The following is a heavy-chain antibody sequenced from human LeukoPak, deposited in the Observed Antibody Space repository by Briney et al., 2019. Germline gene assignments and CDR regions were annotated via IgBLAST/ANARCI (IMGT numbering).Heavy chain of an antibody. V-gene: IGHV4-38-2*02. CDR2: IFHTGST. D-gene: IGHD6-13*01. CDR3: ARDHSSSSEDY. J-gene: IGHJ4*02. Sequence: SETRSLTCTVSGYSISSGYYWAWIRQPPGKGLEWIGSIFHTGSTYHNPSLKSRVTISVDTSKNQFSLKLNSVTAADTAVYYCARDHSSSSEDYWGQGTLVTVSS. CDR1: GYSISSGYY.